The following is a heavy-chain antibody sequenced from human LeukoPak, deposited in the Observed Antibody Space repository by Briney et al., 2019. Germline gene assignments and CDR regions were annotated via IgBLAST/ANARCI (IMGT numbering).Heavy chain of an antibody. CDR1: GYTFTGYY. D-gene: IGHD3-22*01. CDR3: ARNEHDSSGNDAFDI. Sequence: ASVKVSCKASGYTFTGYYMHWVRQAPGQGLEWMGWINPNSGGTNYAQKFQGWVTMTRDTSISTAYMELSRLRSDDTAVYYCARNEHDSSGNDAFDIWGQGTMVTVSS. J-gene: IGHJ3*02. CDR2: INPNSGGT. V-gene: IGHV1-2*04.